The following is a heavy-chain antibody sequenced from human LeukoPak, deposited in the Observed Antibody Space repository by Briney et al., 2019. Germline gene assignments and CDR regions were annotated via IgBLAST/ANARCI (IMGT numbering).Heavy chain of an antibody. V-gene: IGHV3-30*18. J-gene: IGHJ4*02. CDR3: AKDSYYYDSSGYFDY. CDR1: GFTFSSYG. CDR2: ISYDGSNK. Sequence: GGSLRLSCAASGFTFSSYGMHWVRQAPGKGLEWVAVISYDGSNKYYADSVKGRFTISRDNSKNTLYLQMNSLRAEDTAVYYCAKDSYYYDSSGYFDYWGQGTLVTVSS. D-gene: IGHD3-22*01.